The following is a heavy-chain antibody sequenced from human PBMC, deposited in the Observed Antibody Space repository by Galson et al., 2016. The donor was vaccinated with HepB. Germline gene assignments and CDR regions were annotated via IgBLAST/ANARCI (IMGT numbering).Heavy chain of an antibody. J-gene: IGHJ4*02. V-gene: IGHV3-23*01. CDR1: GFTFSSYA. CDR2: IRRVGDDRA. Sequence: SLRLSCAASGFTFSSYATSWVRQAPGKGLEWISHIRRVGDDRAFYSDSVRGRFTISRDSSKNTLYLDMNSLTAKDTAVYYCAKDQGGDAYGDGYPVFESWGQGTLVIVSS. CDR3: AKDQGGDAYGDGYPVFES. D-gene: IGHD5-24*01.